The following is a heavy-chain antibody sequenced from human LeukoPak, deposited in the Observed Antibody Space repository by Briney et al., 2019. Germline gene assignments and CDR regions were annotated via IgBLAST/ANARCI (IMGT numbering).Heavy chain of an antibody. CDR2: MTPNSGNG. Sequence: ASVKVSCEASGYTFTSYDLHWVRQTTGQGLEWMGWMTPNSGNGGSALRFEGRVTFSRDSSISTAYMELSRLTSEDTAVYYCASTPDVLAAAPSDYWGQGTLVTVSS. J-gene: IGHJ4*02. D-gene: IGHD6-13*01. CDR1: GYTFTSYD. V-gene: IGHV1-8*02. CDR3: ASTPDVLAAAPSDY.